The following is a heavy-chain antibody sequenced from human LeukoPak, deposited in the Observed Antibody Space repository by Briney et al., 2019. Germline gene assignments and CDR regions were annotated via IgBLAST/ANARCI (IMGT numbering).Heavy chain of an antibody. D-gene: IGHD3-16*02. CDR1: GYTFTSYY. J-gene: IGHJ3*02. Sequence: ASVKVSCKASGYTFTSYYMHWVRQAPGQGLEWMGIINPSGGSTSYAQKFQGRVTMTRDTATSTVYMELSSLRSKDTAVYYCARGDYVWGSYRLQAFDIWGQGTMVTVSS. V-gene: IGHV1-46*01. CDR2: INPSGGST. CDR3: ARGDYVWGSYRLQAFDI.